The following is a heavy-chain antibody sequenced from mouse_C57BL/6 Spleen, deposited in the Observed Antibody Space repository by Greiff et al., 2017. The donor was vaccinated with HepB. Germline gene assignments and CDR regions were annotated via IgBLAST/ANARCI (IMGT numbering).Heavy chain of an antibody. J-gene: IGHJ3*01. Sequence: EVQRVESGEGLVKPGGSLKLSCAASGFTFSSYAMSWVRQTPDKRLEWVAYISSGGDYIYYADTVKGRFTSFRGNARNTLYLQMSSLKSEDTAMYYCTREVFAYWGQGTLVTVAA. CDR1: GFTFSSYA. CDR2: ISSGGDYI. CDR3: TREVFAY. V-gene: IGHV5-9-1*02.